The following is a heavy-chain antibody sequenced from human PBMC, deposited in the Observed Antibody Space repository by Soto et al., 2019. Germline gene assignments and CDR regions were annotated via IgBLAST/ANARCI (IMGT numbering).Heavy chain of an antibody. V-gene: IGHV3-21*01. CDR3: ARYSTVTTAYDY. J-gene: IGHJ4*02. D-gene: IGHD4-17*01. Sequence: GGSLRLSCAASGFTFSSYSMNWVRQAPGKGLEWVSSISSSSSYIYYADSVKGRFTISRDNAKNSLYLQMNSLRAEDTTVYYCARYSTVTTAYDYWGQGTLVTVSA. CDR1: GFTFSSYS. CDR2: ISSSSSYI.